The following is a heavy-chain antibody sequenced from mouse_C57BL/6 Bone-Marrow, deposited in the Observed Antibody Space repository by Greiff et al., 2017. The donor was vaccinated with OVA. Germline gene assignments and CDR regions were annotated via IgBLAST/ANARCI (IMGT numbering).Heavy chain of an antibody. CDR1: GYSFTGYY. D-gene: IGHD2-3*01. V-gene: IGHV1-42*01. CDR2: INPSTGGT. CDR3: ARRDGYYVDWFAY. J-gene: IGHJ3*01. Sequence: EVQLQQSGPELVKPGASVKISCKASGYSFTGYYMNWVKQSPEKSLEWIGEINPSTGGTTYNQKFKAKATLTVDKSSSTAYMQLKSLTSEDSAVYYCARRDGYYVDWFAYWGQGTLVTVSA.